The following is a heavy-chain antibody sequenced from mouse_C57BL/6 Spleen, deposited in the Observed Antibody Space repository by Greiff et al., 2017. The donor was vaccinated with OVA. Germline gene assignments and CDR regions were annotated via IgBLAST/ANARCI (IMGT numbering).Heavy chain of an antibody. CDR3: ARYYYGTSPYWYFDV. D-gene: IGHD1-1*01. V-gene: IGHV1-64*01. J-gene: IGHJ1*03. CDR1: GYTFTSYW. CDR2: IHPNSGST. Sequence: VQLQQPGAELVKPGASVKLSCKASGYTFTSYWMHWVKQRPGQGLEWIGMIHPNSGSTNYNEKFKSKATLTVDKSSSTAYMQLSSLTSEDSAVYDCARYYYGTSPYWYFDVWGTGTTVTVSS.